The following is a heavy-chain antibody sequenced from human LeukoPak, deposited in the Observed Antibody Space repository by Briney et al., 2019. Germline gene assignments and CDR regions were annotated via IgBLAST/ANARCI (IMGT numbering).Heavy chain of an antibody. V-gene: IGHV1-2*02. D-gene: IGHD2-21*01. CDR3: ARRDSITAPRVYYFDY. J-gene: IGHJ4*02. CDR1: GDTFTAYY. Sequence: ASVKISCKTSGDTFTAYYIHWVRHPPGQGLEEMRWINPNSGDIRSQKQLVGRGPMTRDTSISTAYMELKRLRSDDTAVYYCARRDSITAPRVYYFDYWGQGALVSVSS. CDR2: INPNSGDI.